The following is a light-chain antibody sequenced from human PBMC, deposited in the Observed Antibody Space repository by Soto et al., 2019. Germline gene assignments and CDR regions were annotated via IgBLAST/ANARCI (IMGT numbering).Light chain of an antibody. Sequence: DIVMTQSPLSLPVTPGEPASISCRSSQSLLHSNGYNYLDWYLQKPGQSPQLLIYLGSNRASGVPDRFSGSGSSTDFTLKISRVEAEDVGVYYCMQALQTPWTFGQGTKVAIK. CDR2: LGS. V-gene: IGKV2-28*01. J-gene: IGKJ1*01. CDR1: QSLLHSNGYNY. CDR3: MQALQTPWT.